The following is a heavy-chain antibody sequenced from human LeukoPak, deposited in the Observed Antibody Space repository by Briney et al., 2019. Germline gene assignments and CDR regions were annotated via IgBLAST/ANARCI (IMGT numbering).Heavy chain of an antibody. CDR1: GFTFKIYS. V-gene: IGHV3-21*01. J-gene: IGHJ4*02. D-gene: IGHD3-10*01. Sequence: PGGSLRLSCAASGFTFKIYSMNWVRQAPGKGLEWVSSISTSSSHMYYADSVKGRFTISRDNTKNSLYLQMNTLRAEDTAVYYCARDDTSAHFFDYWGQGTLVTVSS. CDR2: ISTSSSHM. CDR3: ARDDTSAHFFDY.